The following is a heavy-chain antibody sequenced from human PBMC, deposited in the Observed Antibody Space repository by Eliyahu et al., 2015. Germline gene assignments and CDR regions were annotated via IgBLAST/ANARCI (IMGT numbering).Heavy chain of an antibody. Sequence: QVQLQESGPGLVKPSETLSLTCNVSGGSVSSGSYYWTWIRQPPGKGLELIGFVYNIRSTDYNPSLKSRATISIDTSKNQFSLKLTSVTAADTAVYYCARGDYYGSGSYRTTFDFWGRGTLVTVSS. J-gene: IGHJ4*02. CDR2: VYNIRST. D-gene: IGHD3-10*01. CDR3: ARGDYYGSGSYRTTFDF. V-gene: IGHV4-61*01. CDR1: GGSVSSGSYY.